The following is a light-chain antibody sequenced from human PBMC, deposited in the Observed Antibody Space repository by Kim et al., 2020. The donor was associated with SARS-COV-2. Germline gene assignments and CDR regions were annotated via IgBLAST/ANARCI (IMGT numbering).Light chain of an antibody. CDR3: SSYAGSNNVVV. J-gene: IGLJ2*01. CDR1: SSVIGGYNY. Sequence: SVTSSCTGASSVIGGYNYDTGYQRHPGKAPKLMSYEVSTRPSGVPDRVSGSKSGNTASLTVSGLQAEDEADYYCSSYAGSNNVVVFGGGTQLTVL. CDR2: EVS. V-gene: IGLV2-8*01.